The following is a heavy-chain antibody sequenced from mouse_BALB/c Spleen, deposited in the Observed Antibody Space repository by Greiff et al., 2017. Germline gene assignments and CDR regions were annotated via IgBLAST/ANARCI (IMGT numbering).Heavy chain of an antibody. CDR1: GFTFSNYW. V-gene: IGHV6-6*02. CDR3: TRLTTVYAMDY. Sequence: EVKLVESGGGLVQPGGSMKLSCVASGFTFSNYWMNWVRQSPEKGLEWVAEIRLKSNNYATHYAESVKGRFTISRDDSKSSVYLQMNNLRAEDTGIYYCTRLTTVYAMDYWGQGTSVTVSS. J-gene: IGHJ4*01. D-gene: IGHD1-1*01. CDR2: IRLKSNNYAT.